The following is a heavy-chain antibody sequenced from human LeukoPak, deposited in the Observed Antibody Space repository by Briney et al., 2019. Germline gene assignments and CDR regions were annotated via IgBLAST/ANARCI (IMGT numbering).Heavy chain of an antibody. Sequence: SQTLSLTCAISGDSVSNNNYAWNWIRQSPSRGLEWLGRTYYRSQWHNDYARSVMARISVDPGTSKNQFSLHLSSVTPDDTAVYYCAGGYAFDVWGQGTMVTVSS. J-gene: IGHJ3*01. CDR1: GDSVSNNNYA. V-gene: IGHV6-1*01. CDR2: TYYRSQWHN. CDR3: AGGYAFDV.